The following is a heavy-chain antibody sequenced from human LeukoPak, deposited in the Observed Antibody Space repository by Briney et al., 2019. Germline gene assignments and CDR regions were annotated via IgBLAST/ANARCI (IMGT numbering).Heavy chain of an antibody. CDR1: GFTFTSSA. D-gene: IGHD6-19*01. CDR3: AARHSSGWYGGNDAFDI. J-gene: IGHJ3*02. V-gene: IGHV1-58*02. CDR2: IVVGSGNT. Sequence: GASVKVSCKASGFTFTSSAMQWERQARGQRLEWIGWIVVGSGNTNYAQKFQERVTITRDMSTSTAYMELSSLRSEDTAVYYCAARHSSGWYGGNDAFDIWGQGTMVTVSS.